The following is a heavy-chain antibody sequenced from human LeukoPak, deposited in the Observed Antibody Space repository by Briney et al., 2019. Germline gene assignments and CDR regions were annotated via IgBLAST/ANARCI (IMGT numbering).Heavy chain of an antibody. V-gene: IGHV4-30-4*07. CDR2: IYYSGST. J-gene: IGHJ6*03. CDR3: ARHMVRGVIPYYMDV. Sequence: SETLSLTCAVSGGSISSGGYSRSWIRQPPGKGLEWIGYIYYSGSTSYNPSLKSRVTISVDTSKNQFSLKLSSVTGADTAVYYCARHMVRGVIPYYMDVWGKGTTVTVSS. CDR1: GGSISSGGYS. D-gene: IGHD3-10*01.